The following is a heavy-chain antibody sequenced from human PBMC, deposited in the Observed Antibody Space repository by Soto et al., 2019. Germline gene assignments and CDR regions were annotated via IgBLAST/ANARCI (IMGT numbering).Heavy chain of an antibody. CDR3: ARDLQPRAAISPDAFDI. J-gene: IGHJ3*02. CDR2: IWYDGSNK. CDR1: GFTFSSYG. Sequence: GGSLRLSCAASGFTFSSYGMHWVRQAPGKGLEWVAVIWYDGSNKYYADSVKGRFTISRDNSKNTLYLQMNSLRAEDTAVYYCARDLQPRAAISPDAFDIWGQGTMVTVSS. V-gene: IGHV3-33*01. D-gene: IGHD2-2*01.